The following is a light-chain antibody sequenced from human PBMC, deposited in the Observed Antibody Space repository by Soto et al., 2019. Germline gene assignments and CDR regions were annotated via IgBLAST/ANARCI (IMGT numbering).Light chain of an antibody. Sequence: EIVLTQSPATLSLSPGERATLSCRASQSVGSYLAWYQQKPGQAPRLLIYDASNRATGIPARFSGSGSGTDFTLTISSLEPEDFAVHYCQQRSYWPPTFGPGTKVDVK. CDR1: QSVGSY. J-gene: IGKJ3*01. CDR3: QQRSYWPPT. CDR2: DAS. V-gene: IGKV3-11*01.